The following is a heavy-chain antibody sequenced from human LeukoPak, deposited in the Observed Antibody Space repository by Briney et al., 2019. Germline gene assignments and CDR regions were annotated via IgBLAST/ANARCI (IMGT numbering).Heavy chain of an antibody. CDR2: ISAYNGNT. CDR3: ARGAQYYDILTGYYEGLIFDY. Sequence: ASVKVSCQASGYTFTSYGISWVRQAPGQGLEWMGWISAYNGNTNYAQKLQGRVTMTTDTSTSTAYMELRSLRSDDTAVYYCARGAQYYDILTGYYEGLIFDYWGQGTLVTVSS. D-gene: IGHD3-9*01. CDR1: GYTFTSYG. J-gene: IGHJ4*02. V-gene: IGHV1-18*01.